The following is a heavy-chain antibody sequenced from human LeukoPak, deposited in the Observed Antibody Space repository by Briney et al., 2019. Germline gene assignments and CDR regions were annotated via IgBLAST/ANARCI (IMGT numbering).Heavy chain of an antibody. CDR1: GFTFSSYW. CDR3: ARDARGSYYYMDV. V-gene: IGHV3-74*01. D-gene: IGHD2-15*01. Sequence: GGSLRLSCAASGFTFSSYWMHWVRQAPGKGLVWVSRINSDGTSTSYADSVKGRFTISRDNAKNTLYLQMNSLRAEDTAVYYCARDARGSYYYMDVWGKGTTVTVSS. J-gene: IGHJ6*03. CDR2: INSDGTST.